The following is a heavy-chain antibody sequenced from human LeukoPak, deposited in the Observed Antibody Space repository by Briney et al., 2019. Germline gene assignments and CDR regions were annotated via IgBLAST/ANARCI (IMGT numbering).Heavy chain of an antibody. CDR3: AREIGYCSSTSCYYYYYGMDV. Sequence: PGASVKVSCKVSGYTLTELSMHWVRQAPGKGLEWMGGFDPEDGETIYAQKFQGRVTITADESTSTAYMELSSLRSEDTAVYYCAREIGYCSSTSCYYYYYGMDVWGQGTTVTVSS. V-gene: IGHV1-24*01. CDR2: FDPEDGET. J-gene: IGHJ6*02. CDR1: GYTLTELS. D-gene: IGHD2-2*01.